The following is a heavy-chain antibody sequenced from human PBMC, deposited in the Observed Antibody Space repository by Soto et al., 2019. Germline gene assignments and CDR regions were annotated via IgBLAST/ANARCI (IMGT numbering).Heavy chain of an antibody. CDR1: WGLVSIRRCD. Sequence: KTSQSPSLAXTLCWGLVSIRRCDWSWVRQAPGNGLEWIAYIHYSGGTKYNPSLKSRVTISIDTSSNHFSLKLTSVTAADTAVYYCAGKGCNGGCEYCGQGTLGTLS. CDR2: IHYSGGT. V-gene: IGHV4-61*03. J-gene: IGHJ4*01. CDR3: AGKGCNGGCEY. D-gene: IGHD2-8*01.